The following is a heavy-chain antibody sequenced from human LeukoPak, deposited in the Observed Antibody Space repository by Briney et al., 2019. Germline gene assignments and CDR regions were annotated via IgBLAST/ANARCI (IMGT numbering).Heavy chain of an antibody. CDR3: ARDIVVPAADRNWFDP. CDR2: INPNSGGT. J-gene: IGHJ5*02. Sequence: ASVKVSCKASGYTFTGYYMHWVRQAPGQGLEWMGWINPNSGGTNYAQKFQGRVTMTRDTSISTAYMELSRLRSADTAVYYCARDIVVPAADRNWFDPWGQGTLVTVSS. V-gene: IGHV1-2*02. D-gene: IGHD2-2*01. CDR1: GYTFTGYY.